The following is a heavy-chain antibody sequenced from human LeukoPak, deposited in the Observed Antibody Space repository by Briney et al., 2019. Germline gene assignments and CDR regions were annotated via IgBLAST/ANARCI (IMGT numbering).Heavy chain of an antibody. Sequence: GGSLRLSCAASGFTFSSYSMNWVRQAPGKGLEWVSSISSSSSYIYYAGSVKGRFTISRDNAKNSLYLQMNSLRAEDTAVYYCARHGTTLDYWGQGTLVTVSS. J-gene: IGHJ4*02. CDR1: GFTFSSYS. CDR3: ARHGTTLDY. CDR2: ISSSSSYI. V-gene: IGHV3-21*01. D-gene: IGHD4-23*01.